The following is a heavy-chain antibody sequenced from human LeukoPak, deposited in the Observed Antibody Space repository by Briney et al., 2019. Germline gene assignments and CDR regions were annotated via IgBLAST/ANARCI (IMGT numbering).Heavy chain of an antibody. CDR2: INPHSGGT. J-gene: IGHJ4*02. D-gene: IGHD3-10*01. CDR3: ARAITMVRGVKALGY. CDR1: AYTFTDYY. V-gene: IGHV1-2*02. Sequence: ASVKVSCKASAYTFTDYYMHWVRQAPGQGLEWMGWINPHSGGTNYAQKFQGRVTMTRDTSISTAHMELSRLRSEDTAVYYCARAITMVRGVKALGYWGQGTLVTVSS.